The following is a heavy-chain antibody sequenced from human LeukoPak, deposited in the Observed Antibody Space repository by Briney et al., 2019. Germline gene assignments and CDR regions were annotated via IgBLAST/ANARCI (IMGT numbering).Heavy chain of an antibody. Sequence: SETLSLTCTVSGGSISTYYWSWIRQPPGKGLEWIGYIYYSGSTNYNPSLKSRVTISVDTSKNQFSLKLTSVTAADTALYYCARSRGYFDYWGQGTLVTVSS. CDR3: ARSRGYFDY. CDR1: GGSISTYY. J-gene: IGHJ4*02. D-gene: IGHD6-13*01. CDR2: IYYSGST. V-gene: IGHV4-59*01.